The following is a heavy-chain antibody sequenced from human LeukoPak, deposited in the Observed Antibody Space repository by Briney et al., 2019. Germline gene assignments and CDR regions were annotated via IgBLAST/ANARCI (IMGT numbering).Heavy chain of an antibody. J-gene: IGHJ5*02. D-gene: IGHD3-16*01. V-gene: IGHV4-39*01. CDR3: ASGGGPTNWFDP. Sequence: SETLSLTCTVSGGSISSSSYYWGWIRQPPGKGLEWIGSIYYSGSTYYNPSLKSRVTISVDTSKNQFSLKLSSVTAADTAVYYCASGGGPTNWFDPWGQGTLVTVSS. CDR1: GGSISSSSYY. CDR2: IYYSGST.